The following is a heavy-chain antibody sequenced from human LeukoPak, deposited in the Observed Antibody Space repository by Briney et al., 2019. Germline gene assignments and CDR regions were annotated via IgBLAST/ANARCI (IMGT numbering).Heavy chain of an antibody. CDR3: AKDYCGGDCYSGWYFDL. Sequence: GRSLRLSCAASGFTFDDYAMHWVRQAPGKGLEWVSGISYSDTIAYADSVKGRFTISRDNAKNSLYLQMNSLRAGDTALYYCAKDYCGGDCYSGWYFDLWGRGTLVTVSS. CDR1: GFTFDDYA. J-gene: IGHJ2*01. V-gene: IGHV3-9*01. D-gene: IGHD2-21*02. CDR2: ISYSDTI.